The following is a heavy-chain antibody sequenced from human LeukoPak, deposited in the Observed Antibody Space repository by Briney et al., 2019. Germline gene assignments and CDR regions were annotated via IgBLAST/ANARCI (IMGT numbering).Heavy chain of an antibody. V-gene: IGHV3-30-3*01. Sequence: GGSLRLSCAASGFTFSSYAMSWVRQAPGKGLEWVAVISYDGSNKYYADSVKGRFTISRDNSKNTLYLQMNSLRAEDTAVYYCARGVGVVGATPDYWGQGTLVTVSS. CDR3: ARGVGVVGATPDY. D-gene: IGHD1-26*01. CDR2: ISYDGSNK. J-gene: IGHJ4*02. CDR1: GFTFSSYA.